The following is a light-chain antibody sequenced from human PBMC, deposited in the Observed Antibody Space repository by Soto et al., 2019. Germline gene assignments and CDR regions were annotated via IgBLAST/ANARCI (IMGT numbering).Light chain of an antibody. J-gene: IGKJ1*01. CDR1: HSISSY. Sequence: IQMTQSPSSLSASVGDRVTITCRASHSISSYLNWYQQKPGKAPKLLIYAASSLQSGVPSRFSGSGSGTEFSLTISSLQPEDFATYYCQQSYSTPRGTFGQGTKVDIK. CDR3: QQSYSTPRGT. CDR2: AAS. V-gene: IGKV1-39*01.